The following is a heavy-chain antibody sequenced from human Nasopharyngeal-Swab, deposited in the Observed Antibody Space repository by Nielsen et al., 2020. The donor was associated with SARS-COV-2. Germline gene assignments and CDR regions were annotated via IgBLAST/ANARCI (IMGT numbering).Heavy chain of an antibody. J-gene: IGHJ4*02. D-gene: IGHD3/OR15-3a*01. CDR3: ARGLRGRTDFDY. CDR2: ISTTGTTM. Sequence: GESLKISCAASGFSFSDYYISWIRQAPGKGLEWVSYISTTGTTMYYADSVKGRFIISRDNAKNSLFLQMNSLRAEDTAVYYCARGLRGRTDFDYWGQGTLVTVSS. V-gene: IGHV3-11*01. CDR1: GFSFSDYY.